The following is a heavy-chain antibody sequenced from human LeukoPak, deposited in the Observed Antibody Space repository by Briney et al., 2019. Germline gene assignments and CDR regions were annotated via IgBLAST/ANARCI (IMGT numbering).Heavy chain of an antibody. CDR1: GFTFSSYA. CDR3: ARDRLPGVVVICFDY. D-gene: IGHD3-22*01. J-gene: IGHJ4*02. V-gene: IGHV3-30-3*01. Sequence: GRSLRLSCAASGFTFSSYAMHWVRQAPGKGLEWVAVISYDGSNKYYADSVKGRFTISRDNSKNTLYLQMNSLRAEDTAVYYCARDRLPGVVVICFDYWGQGTLVTVSS. CDR2: ISYDGSNK.